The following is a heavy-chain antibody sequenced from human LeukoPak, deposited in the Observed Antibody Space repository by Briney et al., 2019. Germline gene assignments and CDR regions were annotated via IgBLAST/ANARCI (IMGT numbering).Heavy chain of an antibody. Sequence: AGRSLRLSCAASGFTFDDYAMHWVRQAPGKGLEWVSAISGSGGSTYYADSVKGRFTISRDNSKNTLYLQMNSLRAEDTAVYYCAKDLVGERFLEQTGIWGQGTLVTVSS. CDR2: ISGSGGST. D-gene: IGHD3-3*01. CDR3: AKDLVGERFLEQTGI. V-gene: IGHV3-23*01. CDR1: GFTFDDYA. J-gene: IGHJ4*02.